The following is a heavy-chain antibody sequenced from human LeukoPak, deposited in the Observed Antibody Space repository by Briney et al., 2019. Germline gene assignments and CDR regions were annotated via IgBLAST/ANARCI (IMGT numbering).Heavy chain of an antibody. Sequence: GGSLRLSCAASGFSVSHNYMSWVRQAPGKGLEWVSLIFAGGSTYYADSVEGRFTISRDNSKNTVFLQMNGLRAEDTAVYCCARSKAARSPPDSWGQGTLVTVSS. V-gene: IGHV3-66*01. CDR3: ARSKAARSPPDS. CDR1: GFSVSHNY. D-gene: IGHD6-6*01. CDR2: IFAGGST. J-gene: IGHJ4*02.